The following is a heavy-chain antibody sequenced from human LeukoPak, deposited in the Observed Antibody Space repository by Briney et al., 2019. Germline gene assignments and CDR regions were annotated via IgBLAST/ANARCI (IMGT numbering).Heavy chain of an antibody. CDR2: INPNSGGT. D-gene: IGHD3-10*02. CDR3: ARASVRGVISSPLDY. CDR1: GYTFTGYY. V-gene: IGHV1-2*02. J-gene: IGHJ4*02. Sequence: GASVKVSCKASGYTFTGYYMHWVRQAPGQGLEWMGWINPNSGGTNYAQKFQGRVTMTRDTSISTAYMELSRLRSDDTAVYYCARASVRGVISSPLDYWGQGTLVTVSS.